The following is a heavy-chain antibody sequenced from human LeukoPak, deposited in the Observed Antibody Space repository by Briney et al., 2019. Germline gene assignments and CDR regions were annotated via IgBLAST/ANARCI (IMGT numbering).Heavy chain of an antibody. D-gene: IGHD3-10*01. Sequence: GASVKVSCKASGYSFTDYYMHWERQAPGQGLEWMGWISPRSGDTSYAQKFQGRVTMTRDTSINTVDMDLSGLTSDDTAVFYCARGREIHGGSDTKLDDYWGQGTLVTVSS. CDR1: GYSFTDYY. J-gene: IGHJ4*02. CDR2: ISPRSGDT. V-gene: IGHV1-2*02. CDR3: ARGREIHGGSDTKLDDY.